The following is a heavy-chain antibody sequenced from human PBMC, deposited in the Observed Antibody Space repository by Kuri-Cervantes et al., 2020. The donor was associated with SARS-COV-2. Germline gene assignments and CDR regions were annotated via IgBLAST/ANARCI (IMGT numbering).Heavy chain of an antibody. D-gene: IGHD2-21*01. Sequence: GESLKISCSASGFTFSSYAMHWVRQAPGKGLEYVSAISSNGGSTYYADSVKGRFTISRDNSKNTLYLQMNSLRAEDTAVYYCASTFLWWERRFDYWGQGTLVTVSS. CDR3: ASTFLWWERRFDY. CDR1: GFTFSSYA. V-gene: IGHV3-64*04. CDR2: ISSNGGST. J-gene: IGHJ4*02.